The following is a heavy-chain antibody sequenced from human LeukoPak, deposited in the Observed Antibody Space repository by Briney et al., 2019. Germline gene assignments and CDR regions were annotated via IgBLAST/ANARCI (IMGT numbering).Heavy chain of an antibody. Sequence: GASVKVSCKASGYTFTSYGISWVRQAPGQGLEWMGWISAYNGNTNYAQKLQGRVTMTTDTATSTAYMELRSLRSDDTAVYFCARDARGGKFQWAVPLDFDYWGQGTLVTVSS. V-gene: IGHV1-18*01. CDR1: GYTFTSYG. J-gene: IGHJ4*02. D-gene: IGHD6-19*01. CDR3: ARDARGGKFQWAVPLDFDY. CDR2: ISAYNGNT.